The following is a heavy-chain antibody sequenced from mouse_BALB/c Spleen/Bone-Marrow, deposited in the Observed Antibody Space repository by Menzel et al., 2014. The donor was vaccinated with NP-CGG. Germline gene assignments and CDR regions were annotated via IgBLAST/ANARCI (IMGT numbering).Heavy chain of an antibody. CDR2: VSTGSTII. CDR3: ARSHFYGNYFDY. CDR1: GFTFSNFG. V-gene: IGHV5-17*02. J-gene: IGHJ2*01. Sequence: EVKLVESGGGLVQPGGSRKLSCAASGFTFSNFGMHWFRQSPEKGLEWVAFVSTGSTIIYYADTVNGRFTISRDNPENTLFPQMTSLRSEDTAIYYCARSHFYGNYFDYWGQGTTLTVSS. D-gene: IGHD2-1*01.